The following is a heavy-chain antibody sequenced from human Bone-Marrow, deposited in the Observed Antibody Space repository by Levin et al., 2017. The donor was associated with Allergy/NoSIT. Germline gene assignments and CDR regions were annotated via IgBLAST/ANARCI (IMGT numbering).Heavy chain of an antibody. V-gene: IGHV1-69*04. D-gene: IGHD2-21*02. CDR1: GGTFSSYT. Sequence: ASVKVSCKASGGTFSSYTISWVRQAPGQGLEWMGRIIPILGIANYAQKFQGRVTITADKSTSTAYMELSSLRSEDTAVYYCARDGGNCGGDCYWFIGYFQHWGQGTLVTVSS. CDR2: IIPILGIA. CDR3: ARDGGNCGGDCYWFIGYFQH. J-gene: IGHJ1*01.